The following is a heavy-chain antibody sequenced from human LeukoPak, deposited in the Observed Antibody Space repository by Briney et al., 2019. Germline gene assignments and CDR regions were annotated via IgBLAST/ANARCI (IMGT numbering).Heavy chain of an antibody. V-gene: IGHV3-7*01. CDR3: ASGVVVVAPDTFDI. J-gene: IGHJ3*02. CDR1: GFTFSSYW. D-gene: IGHD2-15*01. Sequence: GGSLRLSCAASGFTFSSYWMSWVRQAPGKGLEWVANIKEDGSEKYYVDSVKGRFTISRDNAKNSLYLQMNSLRAEDTAVYYCASGVVVVAPDTFDIWGQGTMVTVSS. CDR2: IKEDGSEK.